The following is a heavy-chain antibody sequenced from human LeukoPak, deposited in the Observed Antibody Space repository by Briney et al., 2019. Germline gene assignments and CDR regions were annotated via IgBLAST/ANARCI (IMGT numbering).Heavy chain of an antibody. D-gene: IGHD6-6*01. J-gene: IGHJ4*02. CDR2: INHSGST. CDR3: ARGGGTSAFNRPHDY. Sequence: PSETLSLTCAVYGGSFSGYYWSWIRQPPGKGLEWIGEINHSGSTNYNPSLKSRVTISVDTSKNQFSLKLSSVTAADTAVYYCARGGGTSAFNRPHDYWGQGTLVTVSS. CDR1: GGSFSGYY. V-gene: IGHV4-34*01.